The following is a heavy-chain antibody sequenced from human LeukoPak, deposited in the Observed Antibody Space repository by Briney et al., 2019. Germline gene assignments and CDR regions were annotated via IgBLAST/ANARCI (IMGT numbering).Heavy chain of an antibody. CDR2: INPSGGST. J-gene: IGHJ4*02. D-gene: IGHD3-22*01. Sequence: ASVKVSCKASGGTFSSYAISWVRQAPGQGLEWMGIINPSGGSTSYAQKFQGRVTMTRDTSTSTVYMELSSLRSEDTAVYYCARGGGYFLQIDYWGQGTLVTVSS. V-gene: IGHV1-46*01. CDR1: GGTFSSYA. CDR3: ARGGGYFLQIDY.